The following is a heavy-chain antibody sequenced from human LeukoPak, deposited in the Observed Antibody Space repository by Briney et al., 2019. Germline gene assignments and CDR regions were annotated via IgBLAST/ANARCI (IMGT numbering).Heavy chain of an antibody. CDR1: GFTFSSYA. CDR3: ATPPRWYCSGGSCYSRDY. Sequence: HSGGSLRLSCAASGFTFSSYAMSWVRQAPGKGLEWVSAISGSGGSTYYADSVKGRFTISRDNSKNTLYLQMNSLRAEDTAVYYCATPPRWYCSGGSCYSRDYWGQGTLVTVSS. V-gene: IGHV3-23*01. CDR2: ISGSGGST. J-gene: IGHJ4*02. D-gene: IGHD2-15*01.